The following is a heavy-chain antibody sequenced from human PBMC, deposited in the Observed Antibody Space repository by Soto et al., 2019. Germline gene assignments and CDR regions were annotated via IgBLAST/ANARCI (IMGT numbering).Heavy chain of an antibody. D-gene: IGHD5-12*01. CDR2: INTDGSST. V-gene: IGHV3-74*01. CDR3: ARDDGYNTFAY. Sequence: EVQLVESGGGLVQPGGSLRLSCVASGFTFRNYWMHWVRQAPGKGLVWVSRINTDGSSTTYADSVKGRFTISRDNAKNTLYLQMNSLRAEDRAVYYCARDDGYNTFAYWGQGTLVTVSS. J-gene: IGHJ4*02. CDR1: GFTFRNYW.